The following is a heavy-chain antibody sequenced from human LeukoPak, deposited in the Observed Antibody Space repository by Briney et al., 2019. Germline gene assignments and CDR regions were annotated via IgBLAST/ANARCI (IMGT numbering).Heavy chain of an antibody. CDR1: GFTFISYS. Sequence: GGSLRLSCSVSGFTFISYSMTWVRQAPGKGLEWLSSISGNGDNTYYADSVKGRFTISRDNSKNTLYLQMNSLRAEDTAVYYCAKDGAAAGTSNYYYYMDVWGKGTTVTVSS. CDR2: ISGNGDNT. V-gene: IGHV3-23*01. J-gene: IGHJ6*03. CDR3: AKDGAAAGTSNYYYYMDV. D-gene: IGHD6-13*01.